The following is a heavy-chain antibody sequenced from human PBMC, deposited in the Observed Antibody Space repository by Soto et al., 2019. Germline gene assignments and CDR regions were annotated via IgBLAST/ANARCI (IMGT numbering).Heavy chain of an antibody. CDR1: GGSISSYY. CDR2: IYYSGST. D-gene: IGHD3-22*01. J-gene: IGHJ4*02. CDR3: ARGSQGYYYDSSGLDY. Sequence: QVQLQESGPGLVKPSETLSLTCTVSGGSISSYYWSGIRQPPGRDLEWIGYIYYSGSTNYNPSLKSRVTISVDTSKNQFSLKLSSVTAADTAVYYCARGSQGYYYDSSGLDYWGQGTLVTVSS. V-gene: IGHV4-59*01.